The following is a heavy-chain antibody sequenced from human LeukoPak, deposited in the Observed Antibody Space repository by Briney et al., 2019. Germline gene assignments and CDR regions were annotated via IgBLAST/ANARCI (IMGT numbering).Heavy chain of an antibody. V-gene: IGHV4-61*02. CDR2: IYTSGST. J-gene: IGHJ1*01. D-gene: IGHD3-22*01. CDR1: GGSISSGSYY. CDR3: AREYYDSSLATQCFQH. Sequence: SETLSLTCTVSGGSISSGSYYWSWLRQPAGKGLEWIGRIYTSGSTNYNPSLKSRVTISVDTSKNQFSLKLSSVTAADTAVYYCAREYYDSSLATQCFQHWGQGTLVTVSS.